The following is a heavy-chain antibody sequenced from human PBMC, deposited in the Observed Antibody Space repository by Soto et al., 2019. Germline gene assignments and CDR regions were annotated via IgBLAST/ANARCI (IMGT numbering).Heavy chain of an antibody. CDR3: ARNKDIVVVPAAGYFDY. CDR1: GFTFSSYG. D-gene: IGHD2-2*01. CDR2: IWYDGSNK. V-gene: IGHV3-33*01. Sequence: GGSLRLSCAASGFTFSSYGMHWVRQAPGKGLEWVAVIWYDGSNKYYADSVKGRFTISRDNSKNTLYLQMNSLRAEDTAVYYCARNKDIVVVPAAGYFDYWGQGTLVTVSS. J-gene: IGHJ4*02.